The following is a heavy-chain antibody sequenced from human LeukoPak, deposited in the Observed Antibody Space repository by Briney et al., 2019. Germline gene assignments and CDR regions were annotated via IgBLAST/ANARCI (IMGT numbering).Heavy chain of an antibody. V-gene: IGHV3-64*01. J-gene: IGHJ4*02. CDR3: AKSASLWFGDSSDY. CDR1: GFTFSTYA. CDR2: ITSNGDNT. Sequence: GGSLRLSCAASGFTFSTYALHWVRQAPGKGLEYVSSITSNGDNTYYANSVKGRFTISRDNSKNTLYLQMNSLRAEDTAVYYCAKSASLWFGDSSDYWGQGTLVTVSS. D-gene: IGHD3-10*01.